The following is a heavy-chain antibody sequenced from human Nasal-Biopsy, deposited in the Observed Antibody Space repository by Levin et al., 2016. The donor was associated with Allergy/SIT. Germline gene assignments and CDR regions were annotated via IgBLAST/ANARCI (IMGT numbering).Heavy chain of an antibody. CDR3: TSDIGLSHRPLCDS. V-gene: IGHV3-15*01. Sequence: GGSLRLSCAASGFTFSDAWMGWVRQAPGKAMEWVGRLKSQADGGSTDYAAPVSDRITISRDDSTHTVSLQMDRLRPQDTGVYYCTSDIGLSHRPLCDSWGQGVLVTVSS. J-gene: IGHJ4*02. CDR2: LKSQADGGST. D-gene: IGHD3/OR15-3a*01. CDR1: GFTFSDAW.